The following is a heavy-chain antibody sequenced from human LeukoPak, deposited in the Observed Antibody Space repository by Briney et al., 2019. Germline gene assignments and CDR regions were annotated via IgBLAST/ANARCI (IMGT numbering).Heavy chain of an antibody. V-gene: IGHV1-69*05. CDR2: IIPVFGAA. D-gene: IGHD6-13*01. Sequence: GASVKVSCKASGDTFSNYGITWVRQAPGQGLEWMGGIIPVFGAAKYVQRFQGRVTITTDESTSTAYMELSSLRSEDMAVYYCAYGIAAAGTPAFDVWGQGTMVTVSS. CDR3: AYGIAAAGTPAFDV. CDR1: GDTFSNYG. J-gene: IGHJ3*01.